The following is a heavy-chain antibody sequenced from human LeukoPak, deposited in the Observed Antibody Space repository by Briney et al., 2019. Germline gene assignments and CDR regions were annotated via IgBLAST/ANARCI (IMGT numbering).Heavy chain of an antibody. CDR3: ARGVDILTGFNVSHYGMDV. Sequence: GGSLRLSCAASGFTFDIYWMNRVRQAPGKGLEWVANIKQDGSDKYYVDSVKGRFTISRDNAKNSLYLQMNSLRAEDTAVFYCARGVDILTGFNVSHYGMDVWGQGTTVTVSS. CDR2: IKQDGSDK. V-gene: IGHV3-7*01. CDR1: GFTFDIYW. D-gene: IGHD3-9*01. J-gene: IGHJ6*02.